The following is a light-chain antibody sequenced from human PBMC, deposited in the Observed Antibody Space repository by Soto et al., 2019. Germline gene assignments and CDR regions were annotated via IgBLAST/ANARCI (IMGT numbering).Light chain of an antibody. CDR2: YDS. CDR1: NIGSKS. CDR3: QVWDSSSDPH. Sequence: SYELTQPPSVSVAPGKTARITCGGNNIGSKSVHWYQQKPGQAPVLVIYYDSDRPSGIPERFSGSNSGNTATLTISRVEAGDEADYYCQVWDSSSDPHFGTGTKVTVL. J-gene: IGLJ1*01. V-gene: IGLV3-21*04.